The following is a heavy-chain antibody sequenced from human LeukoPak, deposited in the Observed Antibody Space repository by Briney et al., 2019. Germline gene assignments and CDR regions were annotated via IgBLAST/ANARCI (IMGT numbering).Heavy chain of an antibody. CDR2: IYYSGST. CDR3: ARVTSDAFDI. D-gene: IGHD2/OR15-2a*01. J-gene: IGHJ3*02. CDR1: GGSVSSGSYY. V-gene: IGHV4-61*01. Sequence: SETLSLTCTVSGGSVSSGSYYWSWIRQPPGKGLEWIGYIYYSGSTNYNPSLKSRVTISVDTSKNQFSLKLSSVTAADTAVYYCARVTSDAFDIWGLGTVVTVSS.